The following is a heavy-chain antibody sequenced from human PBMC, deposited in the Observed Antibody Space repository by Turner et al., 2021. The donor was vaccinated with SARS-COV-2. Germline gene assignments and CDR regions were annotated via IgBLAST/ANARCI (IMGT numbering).Heavy chain of an antibody. CDR2: IYYSGST. CDR1: GGSISSGSYY. J-gene: IGHJ6*02. Sequence: QLQLQKSGPGLVKPSETLSLTCTVSGGSISSGSYYWGWVRQPPGKGLEWIGNIYYSGSTYYNPSLKSRVTISVDTSKNQFSLKLSSVTATDTAVYYCARRLVVQGTDDYSYYYGMDVWGQGTTVTVSS. D-gene: IGHD3-22*01. V-gene: IGHV4-39*01. CDR3: ARRLVVQGTDDYSYYYGMDV.